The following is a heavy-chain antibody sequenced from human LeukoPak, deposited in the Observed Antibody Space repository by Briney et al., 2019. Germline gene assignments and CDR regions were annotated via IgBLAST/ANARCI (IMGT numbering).Heavy chain of an antibody. Sequence: PGGSLRLSCAASGFTFSNYPMHWVRQAPGKGLEWVAVISYDGSNKYYADSVKGQFTISRDNSKNTLYLQMNSLRAEDTAVYYCARAHSSSWYYPGFGMDVWGKGTTVTVSS. CDR2: ISYDGSNK. V-gene: IGHV3-30*01. D-gene: IGHD6-13*01. J-gene: IGHJ6*03. CDR3: ARAHSSSWYYPGFGMDV. CDR1: GFTFSNYP.